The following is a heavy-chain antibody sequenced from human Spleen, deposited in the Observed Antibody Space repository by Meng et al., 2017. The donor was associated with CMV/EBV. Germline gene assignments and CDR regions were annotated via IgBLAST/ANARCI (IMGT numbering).Heavy chain of an antibody. CDR2: ISYSGST. D-gene: IGHD2-2*01. V-gene: IGHV4-31*02. J-gene: IGHJ5*02. Sequence: DLEWIGYISYSGSTYYSPSLKSRVTISVDTSENQFSLKLSSVTAADTAVYYCARDGTSYCSSTSCYHIDPWGQGTLVTVSS. CDR3: ARDGTSYCSSTSCYHIDP.